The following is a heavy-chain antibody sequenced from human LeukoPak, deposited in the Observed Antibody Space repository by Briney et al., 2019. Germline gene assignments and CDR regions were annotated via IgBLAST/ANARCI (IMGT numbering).Heavy chain of an antibody. Sequence: SETLSLTCTVSGGSISSYYWSWIRQPPGKGLEWIGYIYYSGSTYYNPSLKSRVTISVDTSKNQFSLKLSSVTAADTAVYYCARGGVNYDFWSVSAADDAFDIWGQGTMVTVSS. CDR1: GGSISSYY. J-gene: IGHJ3*02. CDR2: IYYSGST. D-gene: IGHD3-3*01. CDR3: ARGGVNYDFWSVSAADDAFDI. V-gene: IGHV4-59*08.